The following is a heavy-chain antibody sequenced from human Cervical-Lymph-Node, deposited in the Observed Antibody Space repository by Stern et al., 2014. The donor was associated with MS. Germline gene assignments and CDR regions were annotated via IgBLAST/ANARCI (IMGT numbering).Heavy chain of an antibody. Sequence: QVQLQESGPGLVKASETLSLTCTVSGGSITTYYWSWIRQPPGKGLEWIGYIYYSGSTNYNPSLKRRVTISVDMSNNHFPRNRTSVTAADTAVYYCARHRGRMWYFDLWGRGTLVTVSS. J-gene: IGHJ2*01. CDR2: IYYSGST. CDR3: ARHRGRMWYFDL. D-gene: IGHD1-26*01. CDR1: GGSITTYY. V-gene: IGHV4-59*08.